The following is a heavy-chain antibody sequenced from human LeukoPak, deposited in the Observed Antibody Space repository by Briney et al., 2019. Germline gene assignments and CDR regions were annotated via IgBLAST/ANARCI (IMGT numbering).Heavy chain of an antibody. J-gene: IGHJ4*02. CDR3: ARDKRFAGGGDY. D-gene: IGHD2-21*01. Sequence: SVKLSCKASGGTFSSYTISWVRQAPGQGLEWMGRIIPILGIANYAQKFQGRVTITADKSTSTAYMELSSLRSEDTAVYYCARDKRFAGGGDYWGQGTLVTVSS. V-gene: IGHV1-69*04. CDR1: GGTFSSYT. CDR2: IIPILGIA.